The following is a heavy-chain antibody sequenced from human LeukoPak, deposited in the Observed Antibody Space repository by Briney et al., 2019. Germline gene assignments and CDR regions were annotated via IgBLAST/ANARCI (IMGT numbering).Heavy chain of an antibody. V-gene: IGHV3-43D*04. CDR1: GFTFDDYA. Sequence: GGSLRLSCAASGFTFDDYAMHWVRQAPGKGLEWVSLISWDGGSTYYADSVKGRFTISRDNSKNSLYLQMNSLRAEDTALYYCAKEDWPDYYYYGMGVWGKGTTVTVSS. CDR2: ISWDGGST. D-gene: IGHD3-9*01. CDR3: AKEDWPDYYYYGMGV. J-gene: IGHJ6*04.